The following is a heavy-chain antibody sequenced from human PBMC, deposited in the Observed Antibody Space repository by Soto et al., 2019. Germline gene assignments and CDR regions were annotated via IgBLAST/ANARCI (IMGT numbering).Heavy chain of an antibody. J-gene: IGHJ5*01. V-gene: IGHV3-53*01. CDR1: GVKVVDL. CDR3: ATDSRNVDIGFFVS. D-gene: IGHD5-12*01. CDR2: IVSGGST. Sequence: SIRLPCGGAGVKVVDLGGSWISHAPGEGLEWVSVIVSGGSTHYADSVTGRFTVSRDVSNNTVYLHMSSLRAEDTAVYFCATDSRNVDIGFFVSWGLGTLVTV.